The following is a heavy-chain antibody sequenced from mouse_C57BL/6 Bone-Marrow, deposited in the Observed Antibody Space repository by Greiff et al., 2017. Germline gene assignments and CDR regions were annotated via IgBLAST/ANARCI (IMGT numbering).Heavy chain of an antibody. CDR3: EGGARRLRLRPLYDMDY. Sequence: VQLQQSGADLAKPGASVKLSCKASGYTFTSYWMPWVKQRPGQGLEWIGYINPSSGYTKYNQKFKGKATLTADKSYSTAYMQLSSLTYEDSAVYDCEGGARRLRLRPLYDMDYWGKGTSVTVSS. V-gene: IGHV1-7*01. CDR2: INPSSGYT. D-gene: IGHD3-2*02. CDR1: GYTFTSYW. J-gene: IGHJ4*01.